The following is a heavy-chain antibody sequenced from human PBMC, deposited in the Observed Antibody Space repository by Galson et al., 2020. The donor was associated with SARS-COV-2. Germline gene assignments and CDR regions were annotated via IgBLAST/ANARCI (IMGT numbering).Heavy chain of an antibody. CDR3: GRRGGTVTTQRFDL. D-gene: IGHD4-17*01. CDR1: GGSIPTTTYF. CDR2: INYRGTT. V-gene: IGHV4-39*01. Sequence: SETLSLTFTVPGGSIPTTTYFWACIRQPPGKGLERFWTINYRGTTYYNPSLRSRLTTSEDTSRNQFSLKLISVTAADTAMYYCGRRGGTVTTQRFDLWGRGTLVTVSS. J-gene: IGHJ2*01.